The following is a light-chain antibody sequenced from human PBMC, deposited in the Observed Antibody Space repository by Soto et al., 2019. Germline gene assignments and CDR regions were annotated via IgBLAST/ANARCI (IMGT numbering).Light chain of an antibody. V-gene: IGKV1-9*01. CDR3: QQLQRTPFT. Sequence: GDRVTITCRASQDISRYLAWHQQRAGKAPKLLIYGASTLQSGVPSRFSGSGSGTEFTLTISSLQPEDFATYHCQQLQRTPFTFGPGTTVDV. CDR1: QDISRY. J-gene: IGKJ3*01. CDR2: GAS.